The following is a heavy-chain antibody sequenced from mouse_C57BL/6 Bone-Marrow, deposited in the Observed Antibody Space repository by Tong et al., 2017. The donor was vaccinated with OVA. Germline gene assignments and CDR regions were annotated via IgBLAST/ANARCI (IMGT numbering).Heavy chain of an antibody. V-gene: IGHV7-3*02. CDR1: GFTFTDYY. CDR3: VRHERPSGDAMDY. CDR2: IRNKANGYTT. Sequence: EVQLQESGGGLVQPGGSLRLSCATSGFTFTDYYMSWVRQPPGKALEWLGFIRNKANGYTTEYSASVKGRFTISRDDSQSMLYLQMNNLKTEDTAMYYCVRHERPSGDAMDYWGQGTSVTVSS. J-gene: IGHJ4*01.